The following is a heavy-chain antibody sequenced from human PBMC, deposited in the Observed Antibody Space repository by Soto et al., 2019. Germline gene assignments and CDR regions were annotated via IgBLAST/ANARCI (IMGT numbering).Heavy chain of an antibody. D-gene: IGHD2-15*01. J-gene: IGHJ4*02. V-gene: IGHV3-23*01. CDR3: ASRRDIPAYDY. CDR1: GFTFSTYA. CDR2: ISPTGGET. Sequence: EVQLLESGGGLVQPGGSPKLSCAASGFTFSTYAMSWVRQAPGKGLEWVSAISPTGGETYYADSVKGRFTISRDNFKNTLYLQMNSLRAEDTAVYYCASRRDIPAYDYWGQGTLVTVSS.